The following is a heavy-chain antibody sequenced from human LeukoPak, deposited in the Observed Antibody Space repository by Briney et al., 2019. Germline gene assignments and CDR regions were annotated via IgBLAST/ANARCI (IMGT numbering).Heavy chain of an antibody. CDR1: GFTFSSYA. V-gene: IGHV3-23*01. CDR3: AKDGYYGSGSYH. D-gene: IGHD3-10*01. Sequence: GGSLRLSCAASGFTFSSYAMSWVRQAPGKGLEWVSAISGSGGSTYYADSVKGRFTISRDNSKNTLYLQMNRLRAEDTAVYYCAKDGYYGSGSYHWGQGTLVTVSS. CDR2: ISGSGGST. J-gene: IGHJ5*02.